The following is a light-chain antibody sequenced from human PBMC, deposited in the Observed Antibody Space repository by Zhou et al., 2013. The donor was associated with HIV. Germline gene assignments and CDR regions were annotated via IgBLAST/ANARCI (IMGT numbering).Light chain of an antibody. CDR2: KAS. V-gene: IGKV1-5*03. J-gene: IGKJ1*01. Sequence: DIQMTQSPSTLSASVGDSVTITCRASQNVGGYLAWYQQKRGDAPKLLIYKASTLQSGVPSRFSGSGYGTEFTLTISSLQPEDVATYYCQKYNSAPLTFGQGTKVEI. CDR3: QKYNSAPLT. CDR1: QNVGGY.